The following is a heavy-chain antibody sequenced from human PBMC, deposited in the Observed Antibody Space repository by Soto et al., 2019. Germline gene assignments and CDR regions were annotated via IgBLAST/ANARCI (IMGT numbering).Heavy chain of an antibody. J-gene: IGHJ4*02. V-gene: IGHV3-23*01. Sequence: DVQLLESGGDLVQPGGSLRLSCAASGFTFSSYVMSWVRQAPGKGLEWVCSMSGAGRSSYDADSVKGRFTISRDNSKNTLYLQMNNLRAEDTALYYCAKGPIFGVENIYDYWGQGTLVTVSS. CDR1: GFTFSSYV. CDR3: AKGPIFGVENIYDY. D-gene: IGHD3-3*01. CDR2: MSGAGRSS.